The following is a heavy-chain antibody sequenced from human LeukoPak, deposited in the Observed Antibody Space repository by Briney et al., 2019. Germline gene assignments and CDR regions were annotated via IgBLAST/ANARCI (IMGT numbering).Heavy chain of an antibody. D-gene: IGHD3-22*01. CDR2: ISAYNGNT. CDR3: ARDGVYYDSSGNFDY. CDR1: GYTFTSYG. J-gene: IGHJ4*02. Sequence: ASVKVSCKASGYTFTSYGISWVRQAPGQGLEWMGWISAYNGNTNYAQKLQGRVTMTTDTSTSTAYMELRSLRSDDTAVYYCARDGVYYDSSGNFDYWGQGTLLTVSS. V-gene: IGHV1-18*01.